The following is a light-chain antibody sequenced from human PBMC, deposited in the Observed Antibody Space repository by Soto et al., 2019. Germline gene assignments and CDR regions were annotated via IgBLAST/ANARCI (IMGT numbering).Light chain of an antibody. J-gene: IGKJ2*01. CDR1: QSLVSSDGLTY. CDR2: KVS. CDR3: MQGSPWAT. V-gene: IGKV2-30*01. Sequence: VVMTQSPLSLAVTLGQTASISCRSSQSLVSSDGLTYFNWFHQRPGQSPRRLIYKVSNRDSGVPDRFTGSGSGTDFTLTISRVEAEDVGIYYCMQGSPWATFGQGTKLEIK.